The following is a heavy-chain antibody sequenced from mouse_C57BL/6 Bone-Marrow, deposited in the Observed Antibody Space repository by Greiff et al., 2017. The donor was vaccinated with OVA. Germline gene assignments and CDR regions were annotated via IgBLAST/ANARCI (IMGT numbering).Heavy chain of an antibody. CDR2: IYPGNSDT. V-gene: IGHV1-5*01. CDR3: TRGDGSWFAY. Sequence: EVQLQQSGPELVKPGASVKISCKASGYAFSSSWMNWVKQRPGQGLEWIGAIYPGNSDTSYNQKFKGKAKLTAVTSASTAYMELSSLTNEDSAVYYCTRGDGSWFAYWGQGTLVTVSA. J-gene: IGHJ3*01. CDR1: GYAFSSSW. D-gene: IGHD2-3*01.